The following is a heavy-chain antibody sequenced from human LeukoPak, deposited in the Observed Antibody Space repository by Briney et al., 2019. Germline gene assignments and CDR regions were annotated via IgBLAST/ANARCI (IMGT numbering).Heavy chain of an antibody. CDR2: INHSGST. J-gene: IGHJ3*02. Sequence: SETLSLTCAVYGGSFSGYYWSWIRQPPGKGLEWIGEINHSGSTNYNPSLKSRVTISVDTSKDQFSLKLSSVTAADTAVYYCAREAPNYDFWSGYSTDAFDIWGQGTMVTVSS. V-gene: IGHV4-34*01. CDR3: AREAPNYDFWSGYSTDAFDI. CDR1: GGSFSGYY. D-gene: IGHD3-3*01.